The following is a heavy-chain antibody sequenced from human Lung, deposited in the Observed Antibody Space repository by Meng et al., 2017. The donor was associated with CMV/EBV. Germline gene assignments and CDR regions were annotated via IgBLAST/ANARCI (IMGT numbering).Heavy chain of an antibody. D-gene: IGHD1-26*01. CDR1: GASITSDDDF. V-gene: IGHV4-30-4*02. Sequence: SXTLSLTCTVFGASITSDDDFWIWIRQPPGKGLEWIGYIHYSGSSHYNASLKSRLTMSVDTPKNQFSLKLNSVTAADTAVYYCARVDRAVDYWGQGTLVTVSS. CDR2: IHYSGSS. CDR3: ARVDRAVDY. J-gene: IGHJ4*02.